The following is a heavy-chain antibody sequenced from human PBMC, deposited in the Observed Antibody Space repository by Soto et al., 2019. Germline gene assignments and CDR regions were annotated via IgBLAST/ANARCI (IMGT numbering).Heavy chain of an antibody. CDR1: GGVFSTFV. J-gene: IGHJ5*02. CDR2: IVPIFGSV. CDR3: VREGSHHSGNSGPWFDP. D-gene: IGHD3-22*01. Sequence: QVQLVQSGPAVKKPGYSVNVSCKTSGGVFSTFVITWVRQAPGQGREWMGQIVPIFGSVKYAKKFQGRVTLTADKSTRTACMERSGLRCEHTAVYYCVREGSHHSGNSGPWFDPVGQGSLVTVPS. V-gene: IGHV1-69*06.